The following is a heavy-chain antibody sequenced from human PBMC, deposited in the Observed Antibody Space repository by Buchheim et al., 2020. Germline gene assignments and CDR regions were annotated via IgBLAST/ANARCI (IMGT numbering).Heavy chain of an antibody. CDR1: GYTFTSYG. V-gene: IGHV1-18*01. J-gene: IGHJ4*02. Sequence: QVQLVQSGPEVKKPGASVKVSCKASGYTFTSYGITWVRQAPGQGLEWLGWVSAQNGRTDFAEKVQGRVTMTTDTSTSTAYMELRNLSSDDRAVYYCARGSVTVDYWGQGTL. CDR3: ARGSVTVDY. D-gene: IGHD2-21*02. CDR2: VSAQNGRT.